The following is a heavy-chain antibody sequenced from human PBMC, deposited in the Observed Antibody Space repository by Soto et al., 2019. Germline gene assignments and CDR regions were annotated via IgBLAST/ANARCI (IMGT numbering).Heavy chain of an antibody. Sequence: ASVKVSCKASGYIFTSFHIHWVRQAPGQGLEWMGMINPSGGRTEYAQKFQGRVTMTSDTSTSTVYMELSTLRSEDTAVYYCARAGINWLDPWGQGTQVTVSS. CDR1: GYIFTSFH. J-gene: IGHJ5*02. D-gene: IGHD1-20*01. CDR3: ARAGINWLDP. CDR2: INPSGGRT. V-gene: IGHV1-46*01.